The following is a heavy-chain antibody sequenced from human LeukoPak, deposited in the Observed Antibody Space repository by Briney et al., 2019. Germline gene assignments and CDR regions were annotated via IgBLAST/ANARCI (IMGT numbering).Heavy chain of an antibody. CDR1: GGYISSYY. J-gene: IGHJ3*02. D-gene: IGHD2-15*01. CDR2: IYYSRST. V-gene: IGHV4-59*12. Sequence: SETLSLTCTVSGGYISSYYWSWIRQPPGKGLEWIGYIYYSRSTNYNPSLKSRVTISEDTSKNQFSLKLTSVTAADTAVYYCARETCSSGNCDAFDIWGQGTMVTVSS. CDR3: ARETCSSGNCDAFDI.